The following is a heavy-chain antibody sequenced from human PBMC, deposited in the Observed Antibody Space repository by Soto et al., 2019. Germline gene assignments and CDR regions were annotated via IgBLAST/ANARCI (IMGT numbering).Heavy chain of an antibody. Sequence: GASVKVSCKASGYTFTGYYIHWVRQAPGQGLEWMGWINPNSGGTDSAQKFQGRVTMTSDTSISTAYMELNRLRSDDTAVYYCARLNWNCGRDCYIDSWGPGILVTVSS. CDR3: ARLNWNCGRDCYIDS. CDR1: GYTFTGYY. CDR2: INPNSGGT. J-gene: IGHJ4*02. D-gene: IGHD2-21*02. V-gene: IGHV1-2*02.